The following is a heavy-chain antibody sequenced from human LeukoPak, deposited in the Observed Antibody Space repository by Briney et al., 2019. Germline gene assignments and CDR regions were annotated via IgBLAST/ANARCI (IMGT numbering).Heavy chain of an antibody. V-gene: IGHV4-61*01. CDR1: GGSVSSGSYY. Sequence: SETLSLTCTVSGGSVSSGSYYWSWIRRPPGKGLEWIGYIYYSGSTNYNPSLKSRVTISVDTSKNQFSLELSSVTAADTAVYYCARCSTYYYDSSLVWFDPWGQGTLVTVSS. J-gene: IGHJ5*02. CDR3: ARCSTYYYDSSLVWFDP. D-gene: IGHD3-22*01. CDR2: IYYSGST.